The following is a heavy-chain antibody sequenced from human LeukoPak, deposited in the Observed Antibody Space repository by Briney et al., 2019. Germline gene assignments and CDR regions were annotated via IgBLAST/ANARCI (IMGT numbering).Heavy chain of an antibody. CDR3: ARLYVDCSGGSCYRGHYFDY. Sequence: ASVKVSCKASGGTFSSYAISWVRQAPGQGLEWMGRIIPILGIANYAQKFQGRVTITADKSTSTAYMELSSLRSEDTAVYYCARLYVDCSGGSCYRGHYFDYWGRGTLVTVSS. CDR2: IIPILGIA. V-gene: IGHV1-69*04. D-gene: IGHD2-15*01. CDR1: GGTFSSYA. J-gene: IGHJ4*02.